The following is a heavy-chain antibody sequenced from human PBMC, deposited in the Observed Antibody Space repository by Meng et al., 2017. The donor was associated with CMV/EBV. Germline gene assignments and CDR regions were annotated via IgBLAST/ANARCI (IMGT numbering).Heavy chain of an antibody. J-gene: IGHJ4*01. V-gene: IGHV3-23*01. CDR2: VSGSSITT. Sequence: SLGLSWVGSGCTFSSYALSWVRQATGKGLEWVSTVSGSSITTYYADSVKGRFTISRDNYNDILSLEMNSLRAEDTALYYCVKDHKDWGHGTLVTVSS. CDR1: GCTFSSYA. CDR3: VKDHKD.